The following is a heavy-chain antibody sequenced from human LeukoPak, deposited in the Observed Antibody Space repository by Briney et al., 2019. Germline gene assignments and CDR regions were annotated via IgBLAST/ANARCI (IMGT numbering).Heavy chain of an antibody. Sequence: GGSLRLSCAASGFTFSSYAMSWVRQAPGKGLEWVSAISGSGGSTYYADSVKGRFTISRDNPKNTLYLQMNSLRAEDTAVYYRASWTTSSSFHFDYWGQGTLVTVSS. CDR2: ISGSGGST. D-gene: IGHD2/OR15-2a*01. CDR1: GFTFSSYA. J-gene: IGHJ4*02. CDR3: ASWTTSSSFHFDY. V-gene: IGHV3-23*01.